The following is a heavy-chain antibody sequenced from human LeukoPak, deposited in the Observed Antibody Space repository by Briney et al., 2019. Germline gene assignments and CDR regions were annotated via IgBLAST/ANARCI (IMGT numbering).Heavy chain of an antibody. Sequence: GGSLRLSCAASGFKFDDYDMSWVRQVPGKGLEWVAGVTSDGGSTGYVDSVKGRFAISRDNAKNSLYLQMNSLRAEDTAVYYCARLPDSSGAFDIWGQGTMVTVSS. D-gene: IGHD3-22*01. V-gene: IGHV3-20*04. J-gene: IGHJ3*02. CDR3: ARLPDSSGAFDI. CDR1: GFKFDDYD. CDR2: VTSDGGST.